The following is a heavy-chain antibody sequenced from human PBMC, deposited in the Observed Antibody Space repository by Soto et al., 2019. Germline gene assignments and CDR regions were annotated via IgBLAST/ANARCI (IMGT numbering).Heavy chain of an antibody. J-gene: IGHJ6*02. CDR3: ARDGYSFCYSRGWYYYYYGMDV. D-gene: IGHD6-19*01. Sequence: QVQLVQSGAEVKKPGASVKVSCKASGYTFTSYGISWVRQAPGQGLEWMGWISAYNGNTNYAQKLQGRVTMTTDTSTSTAYMELRSLRSDDAAVYYCARDGYSFCYSRGWYYYYYGMDVWGQGTTVTVSS. CDR1: GYTFTSYG. V-gene: IGHV1-18*01. CDR2: ISAYNGNT.